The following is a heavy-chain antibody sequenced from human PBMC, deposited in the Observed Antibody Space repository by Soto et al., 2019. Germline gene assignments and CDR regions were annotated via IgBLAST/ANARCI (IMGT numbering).Heavy chain of an antibody. CDR1: GYTFTTHD. Sequence: QVQLVQSGAEAKRPGASVKVSCKASGYTFTTHDIHWVRQAPGQGLEWMGWMNTNTNSTDCAQKFQGRVTLTWNTSISTAYLELRRLKFEDTAVYYCAREVVKVVETTSLWFDPGGQGTLVTVSS. V-gene: IGHV1-8*01. J-gene: IGHJ5*02. CDR3: AREVVKVVETTSLWFDP. D-gene: IGHD2-21*01. CDR2: MNTNTNST.